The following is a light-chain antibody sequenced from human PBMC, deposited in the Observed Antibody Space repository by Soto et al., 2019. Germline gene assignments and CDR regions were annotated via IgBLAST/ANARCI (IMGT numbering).Light chain of an antibody. CDR2: WAS. Sequence: DIVMTQSPDSLAVSLGERATINCKSSQSVLYSSNNKNYLAWYQKKPGQPPKLLIYWASTRESGVPDRFSGSGSGTDFTLTISSLQAEDVAVYYCQRYYSAPQTFGQGTKVEIK. CDR1: QSVLYSSNNKNY. CDR3: QRYYSAPQT. J-gene: IGKJ1*01. V-gene: IGKV4-1*01.